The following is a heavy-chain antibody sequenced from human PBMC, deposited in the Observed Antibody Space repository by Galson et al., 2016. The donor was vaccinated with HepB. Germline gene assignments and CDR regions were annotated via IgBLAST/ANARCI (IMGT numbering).Heavy chain of an antibody. CDR2: MSYDGNIK. CDR3: ARDARPTASWHYFDY. J-gene: IGHJ4*02. D-gene: IGHD2-2*01. V-gene: IGHV3-30-3*01. Sequence: SLRLSCAASGFTFSAYAMHWVRQAPGKGLEWLAVMSYDGNIKQYAASVKGRFTISRHNSKKTKYLQMNSLRGDDTAVYYCARDARPTASWHYFDYWGQGTLVTVSS. CDR1: GFTFSAYA.